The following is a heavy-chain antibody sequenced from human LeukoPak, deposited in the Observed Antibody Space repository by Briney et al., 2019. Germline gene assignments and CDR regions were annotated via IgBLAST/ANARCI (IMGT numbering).Heavy chain of an antibody. D-gene: IGHD3-22*01. CDR1: GGSISSSSYY. Sequence: PSETLSLACTVSGGSISSSSYYWGWIRQPPGKGLEWIGSIYYSGSTYYNPSLKSRVTISVDTSKNQFSLKLSSVTAADTAVYYCARSYTPYDRAAFDIWGQGTMVTVSS. V-gene: IGHV4-39*07. CDR2: IYYSGST. J-gene: IGHJ3*02. CDR3: ARSYTPYDRAAFDI.